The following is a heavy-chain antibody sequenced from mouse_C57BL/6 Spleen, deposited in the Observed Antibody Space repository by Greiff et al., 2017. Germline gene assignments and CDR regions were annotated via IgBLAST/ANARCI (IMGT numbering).Heavy chain of an antibody. Sequence: VQLQQPGAELVRPGTSVKLSCKASGYTFTSYWMHWVKQRPGQGLEWIGVIDPSDSYTNYNQKFKGKATLTVDTSSSTAYMQLSSLTSEDSAVYYCARRRTVVDAMDYWGQGTSVTVSS. CDR1: GYTFTSYW. D-gene: IGHD1-1*01. CDR3: ARRRTVVDAMDY. V-gene: IGHV1-59*01. CDR2: IDPSDSYT. J-gene: IGHJ4*01.